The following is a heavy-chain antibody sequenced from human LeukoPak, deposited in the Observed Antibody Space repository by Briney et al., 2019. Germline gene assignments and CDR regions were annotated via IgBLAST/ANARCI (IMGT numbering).Heavy chain of an antibody. D-gene: IGHD6-19*01. J-gene: IGHJ3*02. CDR1: GGSISSGGYY. Sequence: SETLSLTCTVSGGSISSGGYYWSWIRQHPGKGLEWVGYIYYSGSTYYNPSLKSRVTMSVDTSKNQFSLKLSSVTAADTAVYYCARYSSGWYHAFDIWGQGTMVTVSS. CDR2: IYYSGST. V-gene: IGHV4-31*03. CDR3: ARYSSGWYHAFDI.